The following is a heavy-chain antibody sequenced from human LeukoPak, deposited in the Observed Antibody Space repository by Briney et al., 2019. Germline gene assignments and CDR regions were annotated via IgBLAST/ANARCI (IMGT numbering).Heavy chain of an antibody. CDR2: IKQDGSEK. Sequence: GGSLRLSCAASGFTFSSYWMSWVRQAPGKVLEWVANIKQDGSEKYYVDSVKGRFTISRDNAKNSLYLQMNSLRAEDTAVYYCARETTGTTHYDAFDIWGQGTMVTVSS. CDR3: ARETTGTTHYDAFDI. V-gene: IGHV3-7*01. J-gene: IGHJ3*02. CDR1: GFTFSSYW. D-gene: IGHD1-7*01.